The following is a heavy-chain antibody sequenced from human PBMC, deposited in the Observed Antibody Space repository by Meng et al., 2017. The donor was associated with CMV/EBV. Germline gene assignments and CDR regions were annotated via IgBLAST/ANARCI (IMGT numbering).Heavy chain of an antibody. CDR2: ISWNSGSI. CDR3: AKDMGEGIQLWSWGMDV. D-gene: IGHD5-18*01. CDR1: GFTFDAYA. J-gene: IGHJ6*02. V-gene: IGHV3-9*01. Sequence: GGSLRLSCAASGFTFDAYAMHWVRQAPGKGLEWVSGISWNSGSIGYADSVKGRFTISRDNAKNSLYLQMNSLRAEDTALYYCAKDMGEGIQLWSWGMDVWGQGTTVTVSS.